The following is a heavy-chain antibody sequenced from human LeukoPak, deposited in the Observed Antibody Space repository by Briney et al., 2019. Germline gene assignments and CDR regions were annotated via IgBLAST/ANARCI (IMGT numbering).Heavy chain of an antibody. CDR3: AGDSPSSSGWYEP. J-gene: IGHJ5*02. Sequence: GGSLRLSCAASGFTFTSYSMNWVRQAPGKGLEWVSSISSSSTYIYNADSVKGRFTISRDNAKNSLYLQMNSLTAEDTAVYYCAGDSPSSSGWYEPWGQGTLVTVSS. D-gene: IGHD3-22*01. V-gene: IGHV3-21*01. CDR1: GFTFTSYS. CDR2: ISSSSTYI.